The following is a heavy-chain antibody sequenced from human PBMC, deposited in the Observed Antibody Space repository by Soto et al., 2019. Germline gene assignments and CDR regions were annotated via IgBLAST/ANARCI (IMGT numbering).Heavy chain of an antibody. V-gene: IGHV3-9*01. Sequence: LRLSCAASGFTFDDYAMHWVRQVPGKGLEWVSGINWNSGSIGYADSVKGRFAISRDNAKNSLHLQMNSLRAEDTAFYYCVKDESINWYSGHFRHWGQGTLVTV. CDR2: INWNSGSI. D-gene: IGHD6-13*01. CDR1: GFTFDDYA. J-gene: IGHJ1*01. CDR3: VKDESINWYSGHFRH.